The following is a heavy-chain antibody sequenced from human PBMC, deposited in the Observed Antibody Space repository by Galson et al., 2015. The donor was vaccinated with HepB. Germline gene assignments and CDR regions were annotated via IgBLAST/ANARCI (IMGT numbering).Heavy chain of an antibody. J-gene: IGHJ5*02. D-gene: IGHD3-22*01. Sequence: SLRLSCAASGFTFSSYAMHWVRQAPGKGLEWVAVISYDGSNKYYADSVKGRFTISRDNSKNTLYLQMNSLRAEDTAVYYCARTYYYDSSGYYGRGTWGQGTLVTVSS. CDR1: GFTFSSYA. CDR2: ISYDGSNK. CDR3: ARTYYYDSSGYYGRGT. V-gene: IGHV3-30*04.